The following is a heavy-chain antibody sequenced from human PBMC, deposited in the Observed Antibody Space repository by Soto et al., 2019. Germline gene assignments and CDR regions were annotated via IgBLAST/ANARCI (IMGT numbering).Heavy chain of an antibody. V-gene: IGHV4-31*03. J-gene: IGHJ6*02. CDR3: AGPMTLSYYYGMGV. Sequence: QVQLQESGPGLVKPSQTLSLTCTVSGGSISSGGYYWSWIRQHPGKGLEWIGYIYYSGSTYYNPSLKCRVTISVDTSKNQFSLKLSSVTAADTAVYYWAGPMTLSYYYGMGVWGQGTTVTVAS. CDR2: IYYSGST. CDR1: GGSISSGGYY.